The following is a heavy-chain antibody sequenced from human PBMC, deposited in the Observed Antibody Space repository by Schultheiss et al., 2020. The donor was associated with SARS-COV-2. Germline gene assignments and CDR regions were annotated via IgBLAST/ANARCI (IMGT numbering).Heavy chain of an antibody. CDR2: INWNGGST. CDR3: AREATRGYSYGTDAFDI. CDR1: GFTVSSNY. Sequence: GGSLRLSCAASGFTVSSNYMSWVRQAPGKGLEWVSGINWNGGSTGYADSVKGRFTISRDNAKNTLYLQMNSLRAEDTAVYYCAREATRGYSYGTDAFDIWGQGTMVTVSS. D-gene: IGHD5-18*01. V-gene: IGHV3-53*05. J-gene: IGHJ3*02.